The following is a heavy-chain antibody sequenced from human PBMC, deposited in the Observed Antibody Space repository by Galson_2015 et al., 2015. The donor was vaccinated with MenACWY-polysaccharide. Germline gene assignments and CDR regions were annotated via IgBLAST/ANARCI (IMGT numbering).Heavy chain of an antibody. D-gene: IGHD6-19*01. CDR3: AKDGGSGWNDY. CDR2: ITSTGGGT. V-gene: IGHV3-23*01. J-gene: IGHJ4*02. Sequence: SLRLSCAASGFTFSSYAMRWVRQAPGKGLERVSSITSTGGGTFYADFVKGRFTISRDNSENTLYLQMNSLRAEDTAMYYCAKDGGSGWNDYWGQGTLVTVSS. CDR1: GFTFSSYA.